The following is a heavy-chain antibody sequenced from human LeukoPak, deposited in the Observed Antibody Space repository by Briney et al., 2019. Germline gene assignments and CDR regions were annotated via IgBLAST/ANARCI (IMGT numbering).Heavy chain of an antibody. J-gene: IGHJ5*02. V-gene: IGHV4-59*01. CDR3: ARVSCTSTSCPGWIAP. D-gene: IGHD2-2*01. Sequence: SETLSLTCTVSGGSISSYYWNWIRQPPGKGLDWIGYIYYSGTTNYNPSLKSRVTISLDTSKKQLSLKLSSVTAADTAVYYCARVSCTSTSCPGWIAPWGQGTLVTVSS. CDR1: GGSISSYY. CDR2: IYYSGTT.